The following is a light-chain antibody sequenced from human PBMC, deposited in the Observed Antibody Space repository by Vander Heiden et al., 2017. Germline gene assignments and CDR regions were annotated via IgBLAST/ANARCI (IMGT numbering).Light chain of an antibody. CDR3: QQYYSFPRT. Sequence: VIWMTQSPSLLSASTGDRVTISCRISQGISSYLAWYQQQPGKAPELLIYAASTLQSGVPSRFSGSGSGTDFTLTISCLQSEEFATYYCQQYYSFPRTFGQGTKVEIK. J-gene: IGKJ1*01. CDR2: AAS. V-gene: IGKV1D-8*01. CDR1: QGISSY.